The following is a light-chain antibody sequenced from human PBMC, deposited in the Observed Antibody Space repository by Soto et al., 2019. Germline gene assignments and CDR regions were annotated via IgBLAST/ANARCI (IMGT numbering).Light chain of an antibody. CDR3: QTWSTDIRV. J-gene: IGLJ3*02. CDR1: SGHNSYA. Sequence: QAVVTQPPSASASLGASVKLTCTLSSGHNSYAIAWHQQQPEKGPRYLMKLNSDGSHSKGDGIPDRFSGSSSGAERYLTISSLQSEDEADDYCQTWSTDIRVFGGGTKLTVL. CDR2: LNSDGSH. V-gene: IGLV4-69*01.